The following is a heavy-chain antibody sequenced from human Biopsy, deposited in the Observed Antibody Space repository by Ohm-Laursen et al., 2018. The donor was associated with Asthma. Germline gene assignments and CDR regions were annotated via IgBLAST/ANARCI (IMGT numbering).Heavy chain of an antibody. CDR3: ARAVDYSHYYGTDV. J-gene: IGHJ6*02. CDR1: GYTFNSAG. CDR2: ISVYNGNT. V-gene: IGHV1-18*01. Sequence: VSSVKVSCKTSGYTFNSAGITWVRQAPGQGLEWMGWISVYNGNTKVAQKLQDRVTMITGTSTSTAYMELRSLRSDDTAVYFCARAVDYSHYYGTDVWGQGTTVTVS. D-gene: IGHD3-10*01.